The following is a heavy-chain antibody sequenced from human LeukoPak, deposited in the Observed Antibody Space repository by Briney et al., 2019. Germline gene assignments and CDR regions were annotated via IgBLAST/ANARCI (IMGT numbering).Heavy chain of an antibody. CDR3: ARGGYDSGSAAYY. Sequence: TPSETLSLTCTVSGGSISSYYWSWIRQPPGKGLEWIGYIYYSGSTNYNPSLKSRVTISVDTSKNQFSLKLSSVTAADTAVYYCARGGYDSGSAAYYWGQGTLVTVSS. CDR2: IYYSGST. J-gene: IGHJ4*02. CDR1: GGSISSYY. V-gene: IGHV4-59*01. D-gene: IGHD3-10*01.